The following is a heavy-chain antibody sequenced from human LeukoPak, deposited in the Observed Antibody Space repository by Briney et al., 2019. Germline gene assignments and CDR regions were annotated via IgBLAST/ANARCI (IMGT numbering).Heavy chain of an antibody. D-gene: IGHD5-18*01. CDR3: ARALSGCSYGLRWYYFDY. V-gene: IGHV1-69*05. Sequence: SVTLSCKASGATFTSYAVSWVRQAPGQGLEWMGAILPIFSTANYAQNFPGRVTITTGESTSSAYVELSSLRSEDTAVYYCARALSGCSYGLRWYYFDYWGQGTLVTVSS. CDR2: ILPIFSTA. J-gene: IGHJ4*02. CDR1: GATFTSYA.